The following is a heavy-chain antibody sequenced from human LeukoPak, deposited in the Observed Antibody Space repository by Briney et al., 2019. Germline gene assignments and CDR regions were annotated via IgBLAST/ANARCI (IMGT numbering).Heavy chain of an antibody. CDR2: IKYDGSDK. CDR3: ARPSFSSGSYFDH. D-gene: IGHD6-19*01. J-gene: IGHJ4*02. CDR1: GFTFSSYC. V-gene: IGHV3-7*01. Sequence: GGSLRLSCAASGFTFSSYCMTWVRQAPGKGLGWVATIKYDGSDKYYVDSVKGRFTISRDNAKNSLYLQMNSLSGEDTAVYFCARPSFSSGSYFDHWGQGTLVTVSS.